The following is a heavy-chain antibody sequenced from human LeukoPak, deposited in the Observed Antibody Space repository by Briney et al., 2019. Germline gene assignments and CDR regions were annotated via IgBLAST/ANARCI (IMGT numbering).Heavy chain of an antibody. V-gene: IGHV3-7*01. J-gene: IGHJ4*02. CDR2: TNQDGSEK. Sequence: GGSLRLSCAASGFTFSSYWMSWVRQALGEGLEWVARTNQDGSEKHYVDSVKGRFSISRDNAKNSLYLQMNSLRAEDTAVYYCARLNNYFDSWGQGTLVTVSS. CDR1: GFTFSSYW. CDR3: ARLNNYFDS. D-gene: IGHD1/OR15-1a*01.